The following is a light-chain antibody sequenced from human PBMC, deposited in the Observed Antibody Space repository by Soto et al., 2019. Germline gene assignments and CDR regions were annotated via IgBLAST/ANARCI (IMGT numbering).Light chain of an antibody. V-gene: IGLV2-14*01. CDR2: DVS. J-gene: IGLJ2*01. CDR1: SSDVGGYNY. CDR3: SSYTSSSTASVV. Sequence: QSALTQPASVSGSPGQSIIISCTGTSSDVGGYNYVSWYQQHPGKAPKLMIYDVSNRPSGVSNRFSGSKSGNTASLTISGLQAEDEADYYCSSYTSSSTASVVFGGGTKLTVL.